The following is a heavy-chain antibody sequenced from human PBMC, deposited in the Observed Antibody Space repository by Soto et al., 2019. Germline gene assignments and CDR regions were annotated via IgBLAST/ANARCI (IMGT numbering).Heavy chain of an antibody. CDR1: GFTFSSYS. J-gene: IGHJ4*02. CDR2: FRTSGDGGTT. D-gene: IGHD3-10*01. CDR3: AKKVNSGPGSQYFDY. V-gene: IGHV3-23*01. Sequence: PGGSLRLSCAASGFTFSSYSMSWVRQAPGKGLEWVSGFRTSGDGGTTYYADSVKGRCTISRDNSKNMLFLQMNSLRAEDTAIYYCAKKVNSGPGSQYFDYWGQGTLVTV.